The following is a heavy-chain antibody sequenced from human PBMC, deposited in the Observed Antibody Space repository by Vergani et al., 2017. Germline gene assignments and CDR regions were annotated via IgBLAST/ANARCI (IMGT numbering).Heavy chain of an antibody. CDR2: IIPIFGTA. Sequence: QVQLVQSGAEVKKPVSSVKVSCKASGGTFSSYAISWVRQAPGQGLEWMGGIIPIFGTANYAQKFQGRVTITADESTSTAYMELSSLRSEDTAVYYCARAKGGSYYGDYYYGMDVWGQGTTVTVSS. CDR1: GGTFSSYA. V-gene: IGHV1-69*12. CDR3: ARAKGGSYYGDYYYGMDV. J-gene: IGHJ6*02. D-gene: IGHD1-26*01.